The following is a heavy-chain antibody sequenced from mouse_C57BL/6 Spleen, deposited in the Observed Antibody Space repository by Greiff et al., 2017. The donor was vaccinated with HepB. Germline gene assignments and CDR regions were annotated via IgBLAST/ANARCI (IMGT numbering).Heavy chain of an antibody. Sequence: EVQVVESGGGLVQPGGSLKLSCAASGFTFSDYYMYWVRQTPEKRLELVAYISNGGGSTYYPDTVKGRFTISRDNAKNTLYLQMSCLKSEDTAMYYCARQKAYYSNYFDYWGQGTTLTVSS. V-gene: IGHV5-12*01. CDR1: GFTFSDYY. D-gene: IGHD2-5*01. CDR3: ARQKAYYSNYFDY. J-gene: IGHJ2*01. CDR2: ISNGGGST.